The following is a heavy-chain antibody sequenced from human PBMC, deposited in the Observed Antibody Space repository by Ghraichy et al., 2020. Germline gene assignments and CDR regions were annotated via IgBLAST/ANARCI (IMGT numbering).Heavy chain of an antibody. CDR1: GGSITTSVYY. CDR2: IYYSGST. J-gene: IGHJ4*02. CDR3: ARRSTSHFDS. V-gene: IGHV4-31*03. Sequence: SETLSLTCSVSGGSITTSVYYWTWIRQHPEKGLEWIGFIYYSGSTSYNRSLKSRVTMSVDTSNNFFSLKLRSVTAADTAVYYCARRSTSHFDSWGQGTLVTVSS.